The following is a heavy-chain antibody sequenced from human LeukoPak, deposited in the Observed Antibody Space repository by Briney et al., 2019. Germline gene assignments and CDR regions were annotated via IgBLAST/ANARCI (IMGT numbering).Heavy chain of an antibody. CDR2: TYHSGST. D-gene: IGHD3-10*01. CDR1: GYSISSGYY. CDR3: ASSSITMVRGFDY. V-gene: IGHV4-38-2*02. Sequence: SETLSLTCTVSGYSISSGYYWGWIRQPPGKGLEWIGSTYHSGSTYYNPSLKSRVTISVDTSKNQFSLKLSSVTAADTAVYYCASSSITMVRGFDYWGQGTLVTVSS. J-gene: IGHJ4*02.